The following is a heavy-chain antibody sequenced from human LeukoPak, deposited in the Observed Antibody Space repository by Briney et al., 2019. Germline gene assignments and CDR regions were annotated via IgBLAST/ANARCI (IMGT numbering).Heavy chain of an antibody. D-gene: IGHD6-13*01. V-gene: IGHV5-51*01. CDR3: GASPSATGTERYY. Sequence: GESLKISCKGSGYTFTTYWIGWLRQLPGKGLEWMGIIYPTDSDARYSPSFQGQVTISVDKSISTVYLQWNSLKASDSAMYYCGASPSATGTERYYWGQGTLVTVSS. J-gene: IGHJ4*02. CDR2: IYPTDSDA. CDR1: GYTFTTYW.